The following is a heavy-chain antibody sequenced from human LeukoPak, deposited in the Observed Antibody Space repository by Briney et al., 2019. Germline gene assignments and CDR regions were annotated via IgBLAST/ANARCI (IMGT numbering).Heavy chain of an antibody. CDR3: ATGVATAFSY. D-gene: IGHD5-18*01. CDR1: GYTFTGYY. V-gene: IGHV1-2*02. Sequence: APVKVSCKASGYTFTGYYMHWVRQAPGQGLEWMAWINPNSGDTYSAPKFQGRVTMTRDTSISTASMELSWLSSDDTAVYYCATGVATAFSYWGQGTLVTVSS. J-gene: IGHJ4*02. CDR2: INPNSGDT.